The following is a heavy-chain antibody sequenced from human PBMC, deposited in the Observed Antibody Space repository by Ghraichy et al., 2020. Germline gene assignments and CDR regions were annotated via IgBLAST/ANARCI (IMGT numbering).Heavy chain of an antibody. CDR1: GFTFGSYW. CDR2: INSDGSYR. Sequence: GESLNISCAASGFTFGSYWMHWVRQAPGKGLVWVSRINSDGSYRNHEDSVKGRFTISRDNAKNTLYLQMNSLRAEDTAVYYCARGRSIEAAGSVGYWGQGTLVTVSS. D-gene: IGHD6-13*01. CDR3: ARGRSIEAAGSVGY. V-gene: IGHV3-74*01. J-gene: IGHJ4*02.